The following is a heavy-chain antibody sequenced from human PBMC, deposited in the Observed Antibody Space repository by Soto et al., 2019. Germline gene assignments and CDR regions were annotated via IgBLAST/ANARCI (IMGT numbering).Heavy chain of an antibody. CDR1: GFTFSSYS. CDR3: AKDSRDTYYYGSGTSYYFDY. CDR2: ISSSSSTI. J-gene: IGHJ4*02. Sequence: GGSLRLSCAASGFTFSSYSMNWVRQAPGKGLEWVSYISSSSSTIYYADSVKGRFTISRDNAKNSLYLQMNSLRAEDTAVYYCAKDSRDTYYYGSGTSYYFDYWGQGTLVTVSS. V-gene: IGHV3-48*01. D-gene: IGHD3-10*01.